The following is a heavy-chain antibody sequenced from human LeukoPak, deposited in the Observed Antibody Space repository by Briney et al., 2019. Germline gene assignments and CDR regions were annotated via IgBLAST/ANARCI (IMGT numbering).Heavy chain of an antibody. CDR1: GYTFTAYY. Sequence: SCKASGYTFTAYYMHWVRQAPGKGLEWVSVITDSGGTTFYADSVKGRFTISRDNSKNTLYLQMNSLSAEDSAIYYCAKLWRGSYPRYFDYWGQGALVTVSS. V-gene: IGHV3-23*01. CDR3: AKLWRGSYPRYFDY. D-gene: IGHD1-26*01. CDR2: ITDSGGTT. J-gene: IGHJ4*02.